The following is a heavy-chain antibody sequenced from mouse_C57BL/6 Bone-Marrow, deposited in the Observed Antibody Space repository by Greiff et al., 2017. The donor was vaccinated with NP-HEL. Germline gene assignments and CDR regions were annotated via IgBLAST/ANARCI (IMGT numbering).Heavy chain of an antibody. CDR2: ISNGGGST. J-gene: IGHJ4*01. V-gene: IGHV5-12*01. Sequence: EVKLVESGGGLVQPGGSLKLSCAASGFTFSDYYMYWVRQTPEKRLEWVAYISNGGGSTYYPDTVKGRFTISRDNAKNTLYLQMSRLKSEDTAMYYCARSLRLYYAMDYWGQGTSVTVSS. CDR1: GFTFSDYY. D-gene: IGHD1-2*01. CDR3: ARSLRLYYAMDY.